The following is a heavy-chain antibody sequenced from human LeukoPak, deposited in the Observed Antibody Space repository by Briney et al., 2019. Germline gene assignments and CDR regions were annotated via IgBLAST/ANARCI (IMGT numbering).Heavy chain of an antibody. Sequence: ASVKVSCKACGYTFTSYGISWVRQAPGQGLEWMGWISAYNGNTNYAQKLQGRVTMTTDTSTSTAYMELRSLRSDDTAVYYCASLGDYGDYSEDYYYLDVWGKGTTVTVSS. CDR3: ASLGDYGDYSEDYYYLDV. J-gene: IGHJ6*03. V-gene: IGHV1-18*01. CDR2: ISAYNGNT. CDR1: GYTFTSYG. D-gene: IGHD4-17*01.